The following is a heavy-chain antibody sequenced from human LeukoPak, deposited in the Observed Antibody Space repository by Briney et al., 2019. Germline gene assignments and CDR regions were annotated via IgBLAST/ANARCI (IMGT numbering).Heavy chain of an antibody. V-gene: IGHV3-21*01. CDR1: GFTFSSYS. Sequence: GGSLRLSCAASGFTFSSYSMNWVRQAPGKGLEWVSSISSSSSYIYYADSAKGRFTISRDNAKNSLYLQMNSLRAEDTAVYYCARVGAPYYYYYYYMDVWGKGTTVTVSS. CDR3: ARVGAPYYYYYYYMDV. D-gene: IGHD4/OR15-4a*01. CDR2: ISSSSSYI. J-gene: IGHJ6*03.